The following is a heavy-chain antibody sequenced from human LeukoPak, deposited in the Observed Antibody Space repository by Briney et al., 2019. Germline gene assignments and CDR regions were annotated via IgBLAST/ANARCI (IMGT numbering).Heavy chain of an antibody. Sequence: ASVKVSCKVSGYTLTELSMDWVRQAPGKGLEWMGGFDPEDGETIYAQKFQGRVTMTEDTSTDTAYMELSSLRSEDTAVYYCATVPRITMVRGVICRGFDPWGQGTLVTVSS. CDR2: FDPEDGET. V-gene: IGHV1-24*01. CDR1: GYTLTELS. J-gene: IGHJ5*02. CDR3: ATVPRITMVRGVICRGFDP. D-gene: IGHD3-10*01.